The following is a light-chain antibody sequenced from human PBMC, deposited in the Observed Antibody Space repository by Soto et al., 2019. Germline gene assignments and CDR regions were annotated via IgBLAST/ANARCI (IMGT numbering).Light chain of an antibody. Sequence: DIQMTQSPSSLPASVGDRVTLTCLASQSIGTYLNCYQQKPGKAPKLLIYAASSLQIGVRSRLSGSGTGTDFTLSISSMQPEDFATYYCQQSYTLPYTFGQGPKLEIK. CDR2: AAS. CDR1: QSIGTY. J-gene: IGKJ2*01. CDR3: QQSYTLPYT. V-gene: IGKV1-39*01.